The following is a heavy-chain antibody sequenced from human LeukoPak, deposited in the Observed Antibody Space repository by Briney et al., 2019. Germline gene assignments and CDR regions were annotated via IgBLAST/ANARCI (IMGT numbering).Heavy chain of an antibody. D-gene: IGHD3-16*01. CDR3: ARHGYTASHYFLDY. CDR1: SGSINSYY. J-gene: IGHJ4*02. V-gene: IGHV4-4*07. CDR2: IYTTGKT. Sequence: SETLSLTCTVSSGSINSYYWGWVRQPAGRGLEWIGRIYTTGKTDYNPSLKSRLTMSVDTSKRQFSLNLTSVTAADTAIYYCARHGYTASHYFLDYWSQGTLVTVSS.